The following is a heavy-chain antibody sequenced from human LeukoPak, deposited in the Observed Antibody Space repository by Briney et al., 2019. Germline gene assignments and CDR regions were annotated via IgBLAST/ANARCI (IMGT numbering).Heavy chain of an antibody. CDR1: GFTFSRYA. D-gene: IGHD4-17*01. CDR2: ISYDGINK. CDR3: ARDLTVTTPYYYYGLDV. Sequence: GGSLRLSCAASGFTFSRYAVHWVRQAPGKGLEWVAAISYDGINKHFADSVKGRFTISRDNSKNTLYLQMNSLGVDDTAVYYCARDLTVTTPYYYYGLDVWGHGTTVTVSS. J-gene: IGHJ6*02. V-gene: IGHV3-30-3*01.